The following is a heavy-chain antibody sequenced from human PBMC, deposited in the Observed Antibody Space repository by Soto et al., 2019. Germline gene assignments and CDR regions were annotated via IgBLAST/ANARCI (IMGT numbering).Heavy chain of an antibody. CDR3: AKDRQFYYGMDV. CDR2: ISYDGSNI. V-gene: IGHV3-30*18. D-gene: IGHD6-19*01. CDR1: GFTFSSYG. Sequence: GGSLRLSCAASGFTFSSYGMHWARQAPVKGLELVAVISYDGSNIYYADSVNCRFTISRDNSKNTLYMQMNSLRAEDTAVYYCAKDRQFYYGMDVWGQGTTITVSS. J-gene: IGHJ6*02.